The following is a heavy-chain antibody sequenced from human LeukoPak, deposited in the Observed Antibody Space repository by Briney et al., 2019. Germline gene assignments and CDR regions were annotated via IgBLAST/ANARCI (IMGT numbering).Heavy chain of an antibody. D-gene: IGHD3-10*02. CDR3: AELGITMIGGV. V-gene: IGHV3-48*03. Sequence: GGSLRLSCAASEFTFTSYEMNWVRQAPGKGLEWVSYISSSGSTIYYADSVKGRFTISRDNAKNSLYLQMNSLRAEDTAVYYCAELGITMIGGVWGKGTTVTISS. J-gene: IGHJ6*04. CDR2: ISSSGSTI. CDR1: EFTFTSYE.